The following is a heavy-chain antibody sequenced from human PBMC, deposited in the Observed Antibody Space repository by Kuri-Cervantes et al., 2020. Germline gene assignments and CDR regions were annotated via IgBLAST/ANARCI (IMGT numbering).Heavy chain of an antibody. V-gene: IGHV5-51*01. CDR3: AAGLYGDYYFDY. CDR2: IDPTDSDT. CDR1: GYSFSSYW. J-gene: IGHJ4*02. D-gene: IGHD4-17*01. Sequence: GESLKISCKGSGYSFSSYWVAWVRQMPGEGLEWMGIIDPTDSDTRYSPSFQGQVTISADKSISTAYLQWSSLKASDTAMYYCAAGLYGDYYFDYWGQGTLVTVSS.